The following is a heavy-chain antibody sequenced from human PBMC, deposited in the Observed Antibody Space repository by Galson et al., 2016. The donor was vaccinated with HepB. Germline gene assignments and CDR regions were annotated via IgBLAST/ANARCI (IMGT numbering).Heavy chain of an antibody. J-gene: IGHJ3*02. CDR2: NHYSGGT. CDR1: GGSITSHY. Sequence: ETLSLTCDVSGGSITSHYWNWIRQPPGKGLEWIGYNHYSGGTKYNPSLKSRVTTSVDTSKNQFSLQLTSLTAADTAVYYCAKWDNSLYAFAIWGQGALVSVSS. V-gene: IGHV4-59*11. D-gene: IGHD3-16*02. CDR3: AKWDNSLYAFAI.